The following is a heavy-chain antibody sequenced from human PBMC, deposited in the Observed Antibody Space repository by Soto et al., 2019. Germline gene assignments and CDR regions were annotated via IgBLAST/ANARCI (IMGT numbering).Heavy chain of an antibody. D-gene: IGHD5-18*01. Sequence: QVQLQESGPGLVKPSQTLSLTCTVSGGSISSGGYYWSWIRQHPGKGLEWIGYIYYSGRNYYNPSLKSRVTISVDTAKNQFSLKLSSVTAADTAVYYCARYSYGPWDYWGQGTMVTVSS. CDR1: GGSISSGGYY. CDR3: ARYSYGPWDY. CDR2: IYYSGRN. J-gene: IGHJ4*02. V-gene: IGHV4-31*03.